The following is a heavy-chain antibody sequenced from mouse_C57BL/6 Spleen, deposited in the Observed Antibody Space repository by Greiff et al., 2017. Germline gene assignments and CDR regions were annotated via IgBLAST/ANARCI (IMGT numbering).Heavy chain of an antibody. CDR1: GYTFTSYW. J-gene: IGHJ2*01. CDR3: ARSDYGYYFDY. Sequence: QVQLQQPGAELVKPGASVKLSCKASGYTFTSYWMHWVKQRPGQGLEWIGMIHPNSGSTNYNEKFKSKATLTVDKSSSTAYMQLSSLTSEDSAVYYCARSDYGYYFDYWGEGAILTVSS. D-gene: IGHD1-1*01. V-gene: IGHV1-64*01. CDR2: IHPNSGST.